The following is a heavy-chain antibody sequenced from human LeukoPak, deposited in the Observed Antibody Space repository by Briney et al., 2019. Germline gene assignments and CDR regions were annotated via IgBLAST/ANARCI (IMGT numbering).Heavy chain of an antibody. CDR2: IYSDGRT. V-gene: IGHV3-53*01. D-gene: IGHD6-19*01. CDR1: GFTVSNTY. Sequence: GGSLRLSCAASGFTVSNTYMSWVRQAPGKGLEWVSIIYSDGRTYYADSVKGRFTISRDNSKNTMYLRMNSLRAEDTAVYYCASGGGYSSAWHSSDYWGRGTLVTVSS. J-gene: IGHJ4*02. CDR3: ASGGGYSSAWHSSDY.